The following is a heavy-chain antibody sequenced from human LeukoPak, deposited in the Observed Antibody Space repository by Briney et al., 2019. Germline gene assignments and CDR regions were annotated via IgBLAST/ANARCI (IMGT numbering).Heavy chain of an antibody. CDR3: ARAGGEGYSSSCYRPGFEGYYYYYYMDV. D-gene: IGHD6-13*01. CDR2: IYYSWST. CDR1: GGSISSYY. J-gene: IGHJ6*03. V-gene: IGHV4-59*01. Sequence: PSETLSLTCTVSGGSISSYYWSWIRQPPGKGLEWIGYIYYSWSTNYNPSLKSRVTISVDTSKNQFSPKLSSVTAADTAVYYCARAGGEGYSSSCYRPGFEGYYYYYYMDVWGKGTTVTVSS.